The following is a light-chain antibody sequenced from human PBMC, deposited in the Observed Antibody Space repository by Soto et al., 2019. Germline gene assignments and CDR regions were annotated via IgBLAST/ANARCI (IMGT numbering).Light chain of an antibody. J-gene: IGKJ4*01. Sequence: DIQLTQSPSFLSASVGDRVTITCRASQGISRYLAWYQQKPGKAPKLLIYAASILQSGVPSRFSGSGSGTEFTLTISCLQPEDFATYSCQQLNSYPLTFGGGTKVEIK. CDR2: AAS. CDR1: QGISRY. CDR3: QQLNSYPLT. V-gene: IGKV1-9*01.